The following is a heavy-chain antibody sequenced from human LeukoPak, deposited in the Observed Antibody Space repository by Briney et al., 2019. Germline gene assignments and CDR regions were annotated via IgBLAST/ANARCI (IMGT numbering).Heavy chain of an antibody. CDR2: IYTSGST. D-gene: IGHD4-11*01. V-gene: IGHV4-4*07. CDR3: ARAFPEGPYSNPRHFDY. CDR1: GGSISSYY. J-gene: IGHJ4*02. Sequence: SETLSLTCTVSGGSISSYYWSWIRQPAGKGLEWIGRIYTSGSTNYNPSLKSRVTMSVDTSKNQFSLKLSSVTAADTAVYYCARAFPEGPYSNPRHFDYWGQGTLVTVSS.